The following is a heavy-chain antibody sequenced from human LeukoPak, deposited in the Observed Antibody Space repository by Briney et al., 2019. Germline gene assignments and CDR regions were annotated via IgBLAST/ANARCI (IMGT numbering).Heavy chain of an antibody. D-gene: IGHD3-22*01. CDR3: ARGGLGYYRAAWGLDY. V-gene: IGHV3-7*03. J-gene: IGHJ4*02. CDR1: GFSFRIYY. CDR2: IKEDGIET. Sequence: PGGSLRLSCAASGFSFRIYYMTWVRQAPGKGLEWVANIKEDGIETYYVDPVKGRFTISRDNVKNSLYLQMNSPRAEDTAVYYCARGGLGYYRAAWGLDYWGQGTLVTVSS.